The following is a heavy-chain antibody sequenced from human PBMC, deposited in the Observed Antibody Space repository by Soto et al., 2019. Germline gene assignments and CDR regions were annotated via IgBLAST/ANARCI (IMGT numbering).Heavy chain of an antibody. V-gene: IGHV3-74*01. Sequence: EVHLVESGGGSVQPGGSLRLSCAGSGFAFSSYWIHWVRQVPGKGLVWVSRINSDGSTTSYADSVRGRFTISRDNAKDTLYLQMNSLRAEDTALYYCARAGQGRYYFDYWGQGTLVTVSS. CDR1: GFAFSSYW. J-gene: IGHJ4*02. CDR2: INSDGSTT. CDR3: ARAGQGRYYFDY.